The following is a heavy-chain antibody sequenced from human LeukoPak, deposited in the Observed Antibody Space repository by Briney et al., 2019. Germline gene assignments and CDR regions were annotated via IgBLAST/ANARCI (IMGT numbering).Heavy chain of an antibody. D-gene: IGHD5-18*01. CDR3: ARVLRIQLWLFVGSTDGGYAFDI. Sequence: SETLSLTCTVSGGSISSSSYYWGWIRQPPGKGLEWIGSIYYSGSTYYNPSLKSRVTISVDTSKNQFSLKLSSVTAADTAVYYCARVLRIQLWLFVGSTDGGYAFDIWGQGTMVTVSS. V-gene: IGHV4-39*07. CDR1: GGSISSSSYY. CDR2: IYYSGST. J-gene: IGHJ3*02.